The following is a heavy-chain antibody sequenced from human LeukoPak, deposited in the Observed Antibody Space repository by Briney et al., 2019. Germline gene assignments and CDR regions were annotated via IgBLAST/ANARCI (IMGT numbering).Heavy chain of an antibody. Sequence: SQTLSLTCVIFGDSVSSNTGVWNWSRQSPSRGPEWLGRAYYRSQWYNDYALSVKGRIAVNADTSNNHFSLQLNSVTPEDTAVYYCAREEAGTYGFQYWGQGTLVTVSS. CDR1: GDSVSSNTGV. V-gene: IGHV6-1*01. CDR3: AREEAGTYGFQY. D-gene: IGHD3-10*01. J-gene: IGHJ4*02. CDR2: AYYRSQWYN.